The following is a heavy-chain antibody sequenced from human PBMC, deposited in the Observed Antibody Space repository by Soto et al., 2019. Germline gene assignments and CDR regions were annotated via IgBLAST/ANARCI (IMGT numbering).Heavy chain of an antibody. V-gene: IGHV3-53*01. CDR3: ARGFRGWLRFSYYYGMDV. J-gene: IGHJ6*02. CDR2: IYSGGST. D-gene: IGHD5-12*01. Sequence: LRLSCAASGFTVSSNYMSWVRQAPGKGLEWVSVIYSGGSTYYADSVKGRFTISRDNSKNTLYLQMNSLRAEDTAVYYCARGFRGWLRFSYYYGMDVWGQGTTVTVSS. CDR1: GFTVSSNY.